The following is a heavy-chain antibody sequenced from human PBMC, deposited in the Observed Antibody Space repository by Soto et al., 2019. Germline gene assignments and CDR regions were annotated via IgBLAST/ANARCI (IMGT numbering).Heavy chain of an antibody. CDR1: GFVFSDSG. CDR3: AKEGPGGGRHFYYAMDV. V-gene: IGHV3-30*02. D-gene: IGHD2-8*02. J-gene: IGHJ6*02. Sequence: GGALSVSCAASGFVFSDSGMQCVRDAPDQGMVWVALLTFYGNNEYDRESVKGRFSISRVRSTNTGDLLMNSLRPEDTGVYYCAKEGPGGGRHFYYAMDVWGQGTTVTVSS. CDR2: LTFYGNNE.